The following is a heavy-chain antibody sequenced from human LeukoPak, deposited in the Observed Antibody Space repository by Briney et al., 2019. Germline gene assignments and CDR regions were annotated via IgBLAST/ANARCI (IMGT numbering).Heavy chain of an antibody. CDR1: GGSFSGYY. V-gene: IGHV4-34*01. Sequence: SETLSLTCAVYGGSFSGYYCSWIRQPPGKGLEWIGEINHSGSTNYNPSLKSRVTISVDTSKNQFSLKLSSVTAADTAVYYCARILMTYYYGSGSRGGFDYWGQGTLVTVSS. D-gene: IGHD3-10*01. CDR2: INHSGST. CDR3: ARILMTYYYGSGSRGGFDY. J-gene: IGHJ4*02.